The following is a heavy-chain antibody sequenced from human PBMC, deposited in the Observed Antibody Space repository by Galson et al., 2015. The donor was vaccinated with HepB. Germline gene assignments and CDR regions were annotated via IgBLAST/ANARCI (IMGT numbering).Heavy chain of an antibody. CDR3: ARGVRWSSSFVY. Sequence: SETLSLTCAVYGGSFSGYYWSWIRQPPGKGLEWIGEINHSGSTNYNPSLKSRVTISVDTSKNQFSLKLSSVTAADTAVYYCARGVRWSSSFVYWGQGTLVTVSS. J-gene: IGHJ4*02. CDR1: GGSFSGYY. D-gene: IGHD6-6*01. CDR2: INHSGST. V-gene: IGHV4-34*01.